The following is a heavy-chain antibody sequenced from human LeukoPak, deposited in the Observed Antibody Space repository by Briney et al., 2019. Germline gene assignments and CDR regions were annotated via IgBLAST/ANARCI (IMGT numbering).Heavy chain of an antibody. CDR1: GGSINGYY. V-gene: IGHV4-59*08. Sequence: SETLSLTCTVSGGSINGYYWSWIRQPPGKGLEWIGYIYHTGSTDYNPSLKSRGTISVDTSKKQFSLKMSSVTAADTAVYYCARPAWGSSWNAFGIWGRGTMVTVSS. J-gene: IGHJ3*02. D-gene: IGHD6-13*01. CDR2: IYHTGST. CDR3: ARPAWGSSWNAFGI.